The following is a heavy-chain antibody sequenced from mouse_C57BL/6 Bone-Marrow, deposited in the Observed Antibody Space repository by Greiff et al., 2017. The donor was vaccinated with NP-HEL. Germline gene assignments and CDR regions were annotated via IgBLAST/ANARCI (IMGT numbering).Heavy chain of an antibody. CDR1: GYSITSGYY. J-gene: IGHJ2*01. Sequence: EESGPGLVKPSQSLSLTCSVTGYSITSGYYWNWIRQFPGNKLEWMGYISYDGSNNYNPSLKNRISITRDTSKNQFFLKLNSVTTEDTATYYCAEGDYWGQGTTLTVSS. CDR3: AEGDY. V-gene: IGHV3-6*01. CDR2: ISYDGSN.